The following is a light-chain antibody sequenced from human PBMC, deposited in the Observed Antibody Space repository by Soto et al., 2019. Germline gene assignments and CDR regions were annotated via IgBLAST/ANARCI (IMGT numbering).Light chain of an antibody. J-gene: IGKJ3*01. CDR3: HQRRAWPFT. CDR2: AAS. CDR1: QRISSC. V-gene: IGKV3-11*01. Sequence: EIVLTQSPATLSLSPGERATLSCRASQRISSCLAWYQQKPDQAPRLLIYAASIRATGIPARFSGSGSGTDFTLTISSLEPEDVAVYYCHQRRAWPFTFGPGTKLDIK.